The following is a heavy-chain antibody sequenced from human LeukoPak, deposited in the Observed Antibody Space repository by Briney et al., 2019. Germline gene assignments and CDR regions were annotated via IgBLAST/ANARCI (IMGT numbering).Heavy chain of an antibody. D-gene: IGHD2-15*01. J-gene: IGHJ3*02. CDR3: CSYGLDAFDI. V-gene: IGHV4-34*03. Sequence: SETLSLTCAVYGGSFSGYYWGWIRQPPGKGLEWIGEINHSGSTNYNPSLKSRVTISVDTSKNQFYLKLSSVTAADTAVYYCCSYGLDAFDIWGQGTMVTVSS. CDR1: GGSFSGYY. CDR2: INHSGST.